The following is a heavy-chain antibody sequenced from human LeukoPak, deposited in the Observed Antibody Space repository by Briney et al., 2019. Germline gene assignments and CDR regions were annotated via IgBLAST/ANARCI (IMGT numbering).Heavy chain of an antibody. CDR3: AREPRIAVAGNFDY. D-gene: IGHD6-19*01. J-gene: IGHJ4*02. V-gene: IGHV6-1*01. Sequence: SQTLSLTCAISVDSVSSNSAAWNWLRQSPSRGLEWLGRTYYRSKWYNDYAVSVKSRITISPDTSKNQFSLQLNSVTPEDTAVYYCAREPRIAVAGNFDYWGQGTLVTVSS. CDR2: TYYRSKWYN. CDR1: VDSVSSNSAA.